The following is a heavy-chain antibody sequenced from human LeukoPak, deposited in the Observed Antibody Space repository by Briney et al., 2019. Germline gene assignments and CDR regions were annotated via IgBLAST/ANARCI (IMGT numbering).Heavy chain of an antibody. CDR1: GFTFTTYT. CDR3: ARGAPIRVAVAATFDP. V-gene: IGHV1-3*01. J-gene: IGHJ5*02. D-gene: IGHD6-19*01. Sequence: ASVKVSCKTSGFTFTTYTMHWVRQAPGQRLEWMGWINAANGNTQYSQKFQGRVTITRDTSASTAYMELSSLRSEDTAVYYCARGAPIRVAVAATFDPWGQGTLVTIPS. CDR2: INAANGNT.